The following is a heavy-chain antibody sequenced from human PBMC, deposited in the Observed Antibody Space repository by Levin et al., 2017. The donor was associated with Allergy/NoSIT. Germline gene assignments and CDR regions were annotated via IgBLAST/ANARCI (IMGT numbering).Heavy chain of an antibody. D-gene: IGHD3-10*01. CDR3: ANFQYGSGV. J-gene: IGHJ6*02. Sequence: PGGSLRLSCAASGFSFSTYGMHWVRQAPGKGLEWVSFIWYDGSNKNYADSVKGRFTISRDNSQNTLYLQMNSLRAEDTAVYYCANFQYGSGVWGQGTTVTVSS. CDR1: GFSFSTYG. V-gene: IGHV3-30*02. CDR2: IWYDGSNK.